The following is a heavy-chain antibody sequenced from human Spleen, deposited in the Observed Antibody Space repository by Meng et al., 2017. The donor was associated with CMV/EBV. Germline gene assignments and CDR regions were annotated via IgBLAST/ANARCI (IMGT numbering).Heavy chain of an antibody. V-gene: IGHV3-23*01. CDR3: ARDPPAMAPYFDY. CDR1: GFTFSHYA. J-gene: IGHJ4*02. Sequence: GESLKISCSASGFTFSHYAMNWVRQAPGKGLEWVSAIGGSGDTTYHAGSVKGRFSISRDNFKNTLFLQMNSLRAEDTAVYYCARDPPAMAPYFDYWGQGTLVTVSS. CDR2: IGGSGDTT. D-gene: IGHD5-18*01.